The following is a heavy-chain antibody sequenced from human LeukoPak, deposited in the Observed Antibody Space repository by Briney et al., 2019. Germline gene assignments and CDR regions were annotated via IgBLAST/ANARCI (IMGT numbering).Heavy chain of an antibody. CDR1: GYTFTSYY. V-gene: IGHV1-46*01. Sequence: ASVKVSCKASGYTFTSYYMHWVRQAPGQGLEWMGIINPSGGSTSYAQKFQGRVTMTRDTSTSTAYMELSSLRSENTAVYYCARGLDIVVVPADFVYWGQGTLVTVSS. J-gene: IGHJ4*02. D-gene: IGHD2-2*01. CDR2: INPSGGST. CDR3: ARGLDIVVVPADFVY.